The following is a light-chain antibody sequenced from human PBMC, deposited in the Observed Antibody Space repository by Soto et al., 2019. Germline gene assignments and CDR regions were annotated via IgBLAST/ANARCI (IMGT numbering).Light chain of an antibody. V-gene: IGKV3-15*01. CDR2: GAS. CDR1: QSVGSN. CDR3: QQYNNWPPDRT. J-gene: IGKJ1*01. Sequence: EIVMTQSPATLSVAPGERATLSCRARQSVGSNLAWYQQKPGQAPRLLIYGASTSATGIPARFSGSGSGTEFTLTISSLQSEDFAIYFCQQYNNWPPDRTFGQGTKVEIK.